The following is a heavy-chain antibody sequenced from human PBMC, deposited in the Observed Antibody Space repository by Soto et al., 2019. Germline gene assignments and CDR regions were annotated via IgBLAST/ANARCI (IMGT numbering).Heavy chain of an antibody. V-gene: IGHV4-30-4*01. CDR1: GGSISSGDYY. CDR2: IYYSGST. CDR3: ARGGGYDFSRHDFDP. J-gene: IGHJ5*02. Sequence: PSETLSLTCTVSGGSISSGDYYWSWIRQPPGKGLEWIGYIYYSGSTYYNPSLKSRVTISVDTSKNQFSLKLSSVTAADTAVYYCARGGGYDFSRHDFDPWGQGTLVTVSS. D-gene: IGHD3-3*01.